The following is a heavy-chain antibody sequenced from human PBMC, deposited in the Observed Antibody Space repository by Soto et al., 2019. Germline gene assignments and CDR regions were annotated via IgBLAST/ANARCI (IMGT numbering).Heavy chain of an antibody. J-gene: IGHJ6*02. D-gene: IGHD2-15*01. CDR3: ARQAGYCSGGSCYSLYYYGMDV. Sequence: QLQLQESGPGLVKPSETLSLTCTVSGGSISSSSYYWGWIRQPPGKGLEWIGSIYYSGSTYYNPSLKSRVTISVDTSKNQFSLKRSSVTAADTAVYYCARQAGYCSGGSCYSLYYYGMDVWGQGTTVTVSS. CDR1: GGSISSSSYY. V-gene: IGHV4-39*01. CDR2: IYYSGST.